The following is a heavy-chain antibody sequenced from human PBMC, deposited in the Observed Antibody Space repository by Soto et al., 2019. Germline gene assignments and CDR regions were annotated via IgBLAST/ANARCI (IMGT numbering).Heavy chain of an antibody. CDR1: GYSFTSYW. CDR3: ARVGSGSYYRMDYYYYYMDV. CDR2: IYPGDSDT. V-gene: IGHV5-51*01. Sequence: GESLKISCKGSGYSFTSYWIGWVRQMPGKGMEWMGIIYPGDSDTRYSPSFQGQVTISADKSISTAYLQWSSLKASDTAMYYCARVGSGSYYRMDYYYYYMDVWGKGTTVTVSS. D-gene: IGHD3-10*01. J-gene: IGHJ6*03.